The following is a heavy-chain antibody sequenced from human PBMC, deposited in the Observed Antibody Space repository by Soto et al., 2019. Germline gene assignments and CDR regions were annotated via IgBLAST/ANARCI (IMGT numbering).Heavy chain of an antibody. Sequence: QVQLVQSGAEVKKPGSSVKVSCKASGGTFSSYAISWVRQAPGQGLEWMGGIIPIFGTANYAQKFQGRVTITADESTSTAYMELSSLRSEDTAVYYCARGVVTTRSDYYYGMDVWGQGTTVTVSS. D-gene: IGHD2-15*01. V-gene: IGHV1-69*01. J-gene: IGHJ6*02. CDR2: IIPIFGTA. CDR3: ARGVVTTRSDYYYGMDV. CDR1: GGTFSSYA.